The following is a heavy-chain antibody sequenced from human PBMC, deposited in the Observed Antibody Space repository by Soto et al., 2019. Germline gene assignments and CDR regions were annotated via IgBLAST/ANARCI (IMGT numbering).Heavy chain of an antibody. Sequence: PSETLSLTCTVSGGYISSYYWTWIRQPPGKGLEWIGYIYYSGSTNYNPSLKSRVTMSIDTSKNQFSLKLSSVTAADTAVYYCARAFGSTMPSLFRGQGTLVTVSS. D-gene: IGHD2-21*01. V-gene: IGHV4-59*01. CDR2: IYYSGST. CDR3: ARAFGSTMPSLF. J-gene: IGHJ4*02. CDR1: GGYISSYY.